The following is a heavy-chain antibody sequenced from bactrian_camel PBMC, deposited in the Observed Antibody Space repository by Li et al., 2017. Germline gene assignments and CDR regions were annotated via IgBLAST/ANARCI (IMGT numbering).Heavy chain of an antibody. CDR2: IKPDGTM. Sequence: HVQLVESGGGSVQAGGSLRLSCVVSGYAYSDGYCLGWFRQAPGKERELVSTIKPDGTMTYSDSVKGRFIISHDNEKNTLYLQMNNLQPEDTATYYCAEGRGSRGEHCYSLNYWGQGTQVTVS. CDR3: AEGRGSRGEHCYSLNY. V-gene: IGHV3S1*01. J-gene: IGHJ4*01. CDR1: GYAYSDGYC. D-gene: IGHD6*01.